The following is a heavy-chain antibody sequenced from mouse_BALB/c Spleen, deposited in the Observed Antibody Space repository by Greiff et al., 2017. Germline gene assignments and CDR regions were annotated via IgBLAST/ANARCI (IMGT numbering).Heavy chain of an antibody. CDR2: ISSGGST. D-gene: IGHD3-3*01. CDR1: GFTFSSYA. V-gene: IGHV5-6-5*01. J-gene: IGHJ2*01. Sequence: EVQLQESGGGLVKPGGSLKLSCAASGFTFSSYAMSWVRQTPEKRLEWVASISSGGSTYYPDSVKGRFTISRDNARNILYLQMSSLRSEDTAMYYCARGRGLGRVDPAYYFDYWGQGTTLTVSS. CDR3: ARGRGLGRVDPAYYFDY.